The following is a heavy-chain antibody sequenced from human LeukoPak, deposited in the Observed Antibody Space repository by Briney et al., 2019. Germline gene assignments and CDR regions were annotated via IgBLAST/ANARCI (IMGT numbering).Heavy chain of an antibody. CDR1: GGSVTSYY. CDR2: IYYTGST. D-gene: IGHD2-8*01. Sequence: SETLSLTCTVSGGSVTSYYWSWIRQPLGKGLEWIGYIYYTGSTNYNPSLKSRVTISVDTSKNQFSLKLSSVTAADTAMYYCARHIGGVDYYWGQGALVTVSS. V-gene: IGHV4-59*08. CDR3: ARHIGGVDYY. J-gene: IGHJ4*02.